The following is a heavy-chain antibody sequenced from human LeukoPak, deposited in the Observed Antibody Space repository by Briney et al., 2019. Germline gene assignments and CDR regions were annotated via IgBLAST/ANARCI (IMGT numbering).Heavy chain of an antibody. CDR2: SSGSGDST. Sequence: GGSLRLSCAASGFTFSSYVMSWVRQAPGKGLEWVSTSSGSGDSTYYTDSVKGRCSISRYNSKNTLYLQMSSLRAEDTAVYYCARESSPLRFPGEGYFDPWGQGTRVTVSS. D-gene: IGHD5-24*01. CDR1: GFTFSSYV. V-gene: IGHV3-23*01. J-gene: IGHJ5*02. CDR3: ARESSPLRFPGEGYFDP.